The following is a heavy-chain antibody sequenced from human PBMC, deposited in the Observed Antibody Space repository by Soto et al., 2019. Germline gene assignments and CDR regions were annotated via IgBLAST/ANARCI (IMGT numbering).Heavy chain of an antibody. Sequence: TSETLSLTCTVSGGSILNYYWSWIRQPPGKGLEWIGYAYYSGSTTYNPSFKSRITILVDMSKNQFSLKVTSVTAADTAIYYCARHTKWLDKFDYWGQGALVTVSS. J-gene: IGHJ4*02. V-gene: IGHV4-59*08. CDR1: GGSILNYY. CDR3: ARHTKWLDKFDY. D-gene: IGHD6-19*01. CDR2: AYYSGST.